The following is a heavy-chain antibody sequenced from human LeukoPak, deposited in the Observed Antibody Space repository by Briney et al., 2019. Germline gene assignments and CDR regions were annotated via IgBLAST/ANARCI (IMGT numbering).Heavy chain of an antibody. V-gene: IGHV4-59*08. CDR2: IYYSGTT. CDR1: GGSMSSHY. Sequence: SETLSLTCTVSGGSMSSHYWSWIRQFPGKGLEWIGFIYYSGTTKYNPSLKSRVTISVDTSKDQFSLKMSSVTAADTAVYYCARLTTRYYFDSRGQGTLVTVSS. CDR3: ARLTTRYYFDS. J-gene: IGHJ4*02. D-gene: IGHD3-22*01.